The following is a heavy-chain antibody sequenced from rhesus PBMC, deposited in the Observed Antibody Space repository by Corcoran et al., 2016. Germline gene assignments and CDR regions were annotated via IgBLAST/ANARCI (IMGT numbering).Heavy chain of an antibody. D-gene: IGHD6-31*01. CDR2: SYGSGGST. J-gene: IGHJ3*01. CDR1: GGSITSSNW. Sequence: QVQLQESGPAVGKPSETLSLTCVVSGGSITSSNWWGWLRQSPGKGVEGIGGSYGSGGSTNHTPTLKTPVNISIARTSTPFSLELSSVPAAATAVYYWASLGLVEAFDFWGQGLRVTVSS. V-gene: IGHV4-93*02. CDR3: ASLGLVEAFDF.